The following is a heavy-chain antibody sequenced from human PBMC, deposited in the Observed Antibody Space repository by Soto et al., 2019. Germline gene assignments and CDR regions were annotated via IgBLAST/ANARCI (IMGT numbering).Heavy chain of an antibody. V-gene: IGHV4-30-4*01. CDR3: ARGGDFWSGYYNRGVYYYMDV. D-gene: IGHD3-3*01. J-gene: IGHJ6*03. Sequence: PSETLSLTCTVSGGSISSGDYYWSWIRQPPGKGLEWIGYIYYSGSTYYNPSLKSRVTISVDTSKNQFSLKLSSVTAADTAVYYCARGGDFWSGYYNRGVYYYMDVWGKGTTVTVSS. CDR2: IYYSGST. CDR1: GGSISSGDYY.